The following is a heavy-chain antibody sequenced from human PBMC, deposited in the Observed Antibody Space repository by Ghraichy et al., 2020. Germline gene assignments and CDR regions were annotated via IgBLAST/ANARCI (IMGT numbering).Heavy chain of an antibody. CDR3: ASPGGYSYGLRDY. CDR1: GGSFSGYY. CDR2: INHSGST. V-gene: IGHV4-34*01. J-gene: IGHJ4*02. D-gene: IGHD5-18*01. Sequence: SETLSLTCAVYGGSFSGYYWSWIRQPPGKGLEWIGEINHSGSTNYNPSLKSRVTISVDTSKNQFSLKLSSVTAADTAVYYCASPGGYSYGLRDYWGQGTLVTVSS.